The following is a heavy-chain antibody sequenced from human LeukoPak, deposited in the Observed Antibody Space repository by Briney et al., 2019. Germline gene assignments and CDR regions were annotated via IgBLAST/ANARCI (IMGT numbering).Heavy chain of an antibody. Sequence: SQTLSLTCAISGDSVSSNSAAWNWIRQSPSRGLEWLGRTNYRSKWYNDYAVSVKSRITINPDTSKNQFSLQLNSVTPEDTAVYHCAREGSIAVAAPFDYWGQGILVTVSS. V-gene: IGHV6-1*01. CDR2: TNYRSKWYN. D-gene: IGHD6-19*01. CDR1: GDSVSSNSAA. CDR3: AREGSIAVAAPFDY. J-gene: IGHJ4*02.